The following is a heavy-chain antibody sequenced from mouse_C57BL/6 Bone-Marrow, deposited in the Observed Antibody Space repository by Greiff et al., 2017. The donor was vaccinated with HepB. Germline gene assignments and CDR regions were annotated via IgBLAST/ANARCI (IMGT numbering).Heavy chain of an antibody. V-gene: IGHV1-55*01. CDR1: GYTFTSYW. CDR2: IYPGSGST. D-gene: IGHD2-4*01. CDR3: ARVGDYDCDYFDY. J-gene: IGHJ2*01. Sequence: QVQLKQPGAELVKPGASVKMSCKASGYTFTSYWITWVKQRPGQGLEWIGDIYPGSGSTNYNEKFKSKATLTVDTSSSTAYMQLSSLTSEDSAVYYCARVGDYDCDYFDYWGQGTTLTVSS.